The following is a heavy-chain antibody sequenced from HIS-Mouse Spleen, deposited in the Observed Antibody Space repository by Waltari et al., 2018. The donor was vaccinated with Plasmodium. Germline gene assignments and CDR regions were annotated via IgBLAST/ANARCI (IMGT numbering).Heavy chain of an antibody. Sequence: EVQLVESGGGLVKPGGSLRLSCAASGFTFSSYSMNWVHQAPGKGLEWVSSISSSSSYIYYADSVKGRFTISRDNAKNSLYLQMNSLRAEDTAVYYCAREDILTGYYNDYWYFDLWGRGTLVTVSS. CDR3: AREDILTGYYNDYWYFDL. V-gene: IGHV3-21*01. D-gene: IGHD3-9*01. CDR1: GFTFSSYS. J-gene: IGHJ2*01. CDR2: ISSSSSYI.